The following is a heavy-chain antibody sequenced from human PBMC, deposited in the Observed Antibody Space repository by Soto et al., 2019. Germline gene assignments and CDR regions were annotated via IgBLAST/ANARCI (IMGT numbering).Heavy chain of an antibody. V-gene: IGHV3-23*01. CDR2: ISGSGGST. J-gene: IGHJ6*02. CDR3: AKASGAMVTYYYYYYGMDV. Sequence: GGSLRLSCAASGFTFSGYAMSWVRQAPGKGLVWVSAISGSGGSTYYADSVKGRFTISRDNSKNTLYLQMNSLRAEDTAVYYCAKASGAMVTYYYYYYGMDVWGQGTTVTVSS. D-gene: IGHD5-18*01. CDR1: GFTFSGYA.